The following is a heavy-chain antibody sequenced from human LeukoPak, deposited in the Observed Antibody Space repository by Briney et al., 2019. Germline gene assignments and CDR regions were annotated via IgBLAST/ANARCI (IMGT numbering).Heavy chain of an antibody. D-gene: IGHD6-13*01. CDR2: IYYSGST. CDR3: ARRLAAAGTNYFDY. V-gene: IGHV4-39*07. Sequence: PSETLSLTCTVSGGSISSSSHYWGWIRQPPGKGLEWIGSIYYSGSTYYNPSLKSRVAISVDTSKNQFSLKLSSVTAADTAVYYCARRLAAAGTNYFDYWGQGTLVTVSS. CDR1: GGSISSSSHY. J-gene: IGHJ4*02.